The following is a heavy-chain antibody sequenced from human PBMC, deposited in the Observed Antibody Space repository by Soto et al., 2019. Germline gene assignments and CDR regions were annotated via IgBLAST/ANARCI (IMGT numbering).Heavy chain of an antibody. J-gene: IGHJ4*02. D-gene: IGHD1-26*01. CDR2: IIPIFGTA. CDR3: ARGESGSGSYYHFDY. Sequence: RASVKVSCKASGGTFSSYAISWVRQAPGQGLEWMGGIIPIFGTANYAQKFQGRVTITADESTSTAYMELSSLRSEDTAVYYCARGESGSGSYYHFDYWGQGTLVTVSS. V-gene: IGHV1-69*13. CDR1: GGTFSSYA.